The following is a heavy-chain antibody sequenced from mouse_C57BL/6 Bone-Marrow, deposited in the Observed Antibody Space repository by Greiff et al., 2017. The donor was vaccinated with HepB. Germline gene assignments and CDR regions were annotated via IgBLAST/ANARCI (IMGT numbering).Heavy chain of an antibody. CDR3: ASDSNYVNAMDY. CDR1: GYPFTSYW. CDR2: IHPNSGST. V-gene: IGHV1-64*01. Sequence: QVQLQQPGAELVKPGASVKLSCKASGYPFTSYWLHGVKQRPGQGLEWIGMIHPNSGSTNYNEKFKSKATLTVDKSSSTAYMQLSSLTSEDSAVYYCASDSNYVNAMDYWGQGTSVTVSS. D-gene: IGHD2-5*01. J-gene: IGHJ4*01.